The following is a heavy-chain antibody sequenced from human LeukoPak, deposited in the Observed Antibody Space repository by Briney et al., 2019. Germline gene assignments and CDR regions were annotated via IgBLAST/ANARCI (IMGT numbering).Heavy chain of an antibody. CDR3: ARDLPGIAAAGGFDY. V-gene: IGHV4-59*01. CDR2: IYYSGNT. CDR1: GGSISRYY. Sequence: SVTLSLTCTVSGGSISRYYWSWIRQPPGKGLECIGYIYYSGNTNYNPSLKSRVTISVDTSKNQFSLKLSSGTAADTAVYYCARDLPGIAAAGGFDYWGQGTLVTVSA. J-gene: IGHJ4*02. D-gene: IGHD6-13*01.